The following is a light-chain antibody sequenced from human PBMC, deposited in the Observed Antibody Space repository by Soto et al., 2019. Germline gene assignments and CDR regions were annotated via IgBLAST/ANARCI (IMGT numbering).Light chain of an antibody. CDR2: DAS. Sequence: DIEMTQSPSTLSASVGDRLTITCRASQTIRRWLAWYQQRSGKAPKVLIYDASTLESGVPARFSGSGSETEFTLTISSLQPEDSATYYCQHYNSDPWTFGQGTKVDIK. CDR1: QTIRRW. CDR3: QHYNSDPWT. J-gene: IGKJ1*01. V-gene: IGKV1-5*01.